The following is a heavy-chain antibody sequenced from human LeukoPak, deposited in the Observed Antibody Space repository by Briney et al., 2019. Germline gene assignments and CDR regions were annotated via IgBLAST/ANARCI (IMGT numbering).Heavy chain of an antibody. CDR3: AKDPGEQTYYYGMDV. Sequence: GGSLRPSCAASGFTFSSYGMHWVRQAPGKGLEWVAVISYDGSNKYYADSVKGRFTISRDNSKNTLYLQMNSLRAEDTAVYYCAKDPGEQTYYYGMDVWGQGTAVTVSS. V-gene: IGHV3-30*18. D-gene: IGHD7-27*01. CDR2: ISYDGSNK. J-gene: IGHJ6*02. CDR1: GFTFSSYG.